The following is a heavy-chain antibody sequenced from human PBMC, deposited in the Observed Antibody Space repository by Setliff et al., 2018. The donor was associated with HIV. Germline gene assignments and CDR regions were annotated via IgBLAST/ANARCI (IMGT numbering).Heavy chain of an antibody. V-gene: IGHV4-39*07. CDR1: GGSISSGIYY. CDR2: IYYSGST. J-gene: IGHJ4*02. Sequence: PSETLSLTCTVSGGSISSGIYYWGWIRQPPGKGLEWIGSIYYSGSTYYNPSLKSRVTISVDTSKNQFSLKLSSVTAADTAVYYCAREGSGFLDYWGQGTLVTVSS. CDR3: AREGSGFLDY. D-gene: IGHD6-19*01.